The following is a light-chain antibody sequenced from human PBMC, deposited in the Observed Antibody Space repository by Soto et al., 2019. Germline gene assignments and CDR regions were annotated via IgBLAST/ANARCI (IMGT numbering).Light chain of an antibody. CDR1: SSNIGANYD. Sequence: QSVLTQPPSVSGAPGQRVTISCTGSSSNIGANYDVHWYQQRPGTAPKLLIYGNSNRPSGVPDRFSGSKSGTSASLAITGLQAEDEADYYCQSYDSSLSGNYVFGTGTKVTVL. CDR3: QSYDSSLSGNYV. CDR2: GNS. J-gene: IGLJ1*01. V-gene: IGLV1-40*01.